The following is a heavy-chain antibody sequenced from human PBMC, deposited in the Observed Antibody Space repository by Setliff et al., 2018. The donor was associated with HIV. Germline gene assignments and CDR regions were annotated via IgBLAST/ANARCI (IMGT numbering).Heavy chain of an antibody. Sequence: ASVKVSCKASGYTFTSYGISWVRQAPGQGLEWMGWISAYNGNTNYVQKYQGRVTMTTDTSTSKVYMELRTPRSDDTAVYYCARVPYRSAWFSGGHDAFDVWGQGTMVTVSS. CDR1: GYTFTSYG. V-gene: IGHV1-18*01. D-gene: IGHD6-19*01. CDR2: ISAYNGNT. CDR3: ARVPYRSAWFSGGHDAFDV. J-gene: IGHJ3*01.